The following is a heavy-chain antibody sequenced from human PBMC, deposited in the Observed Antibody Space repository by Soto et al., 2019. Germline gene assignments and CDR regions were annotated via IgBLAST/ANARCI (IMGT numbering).Heavy chain of an antibody. D-gene: IGHD3-3*02. CDR3: ASVKAPTLSIDFYGCDDI. J-gene: IGHJ3*02. V-gene: IGHV3-23*01. CDR1: GFTFSTYS. CDR2: IRASGHST. Sequence: EVQLLESGGGLLQPRGSLRLSCAASGFTFSTYSMTWVRQAPGKGLEWVSTIRASGHSTYYADSVRGRFAISRDNSKNTVSLQMNSLRADDTAVYYCASVKAPTLSIDFYGCDDIWGHRTMATVPS.